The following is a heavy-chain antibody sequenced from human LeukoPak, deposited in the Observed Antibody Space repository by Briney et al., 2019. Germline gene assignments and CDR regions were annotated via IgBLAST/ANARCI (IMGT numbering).Heavy chain of an antibody. CDR3: ARASTAAAGYYFDY. D-gene: IGHD6-13*01. CDR2: VYSGGSA. V-gene: IGHV3-66*01. Sequence: GGSLRLSCAASGFSVSTNYMSWVRQAPGKGLEWVSVVYSGGSAFYADSVKDRFTISRDNSKNTLFLQMNNLRVEDSAVYYCARASTAAAGYYFDYWGQGTLVTVSS. CDR1: GFSVSTNY. J-gene: IGHJ4*02.